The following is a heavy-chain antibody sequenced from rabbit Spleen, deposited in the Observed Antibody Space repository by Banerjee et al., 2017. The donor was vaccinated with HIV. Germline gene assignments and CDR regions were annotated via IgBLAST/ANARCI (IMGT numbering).Heavy chain of an antibody. CDR2: IYTGSTGTI. Sequence: EQLEESGGDLVKPEGSLTLTCKASGFSFSSGYDMCWVRQAPGKGLEWIGYIYTGSTGTIDFAFWAKGRFTISKTSSTTVTLQMTSLTAADTATYFCARNFDLWGPGTLVTVS. J-gene: IGHJ4*01. CDR3: ARNFDL. CDR1: GFSFSSGYD. V-gene: IGHV1S45*01.